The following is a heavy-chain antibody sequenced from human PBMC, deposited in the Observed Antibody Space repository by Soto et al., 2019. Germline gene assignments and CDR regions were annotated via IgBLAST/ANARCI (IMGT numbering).Heavy chain of an antibody. V-gene: IGHV4-4*02. D-gene: IGHD6-13*01. J-gene: IGHJ4*02. CDR3: ARASATIAAAAIFDY. CDR1: GGAISSSKW. Sequence: QVQLQESGPGLVKPSGTLSLTCAVSGGAISSSKWWSWVRQPPGKGLEWIGEIYQSGSTNYNPSLESRVRMSVDKSRNQFSRKLTSVSAADTAVYYCARASATIAAAAIFDYCGQGTLVTVSS. CDR2: IYQSGST.